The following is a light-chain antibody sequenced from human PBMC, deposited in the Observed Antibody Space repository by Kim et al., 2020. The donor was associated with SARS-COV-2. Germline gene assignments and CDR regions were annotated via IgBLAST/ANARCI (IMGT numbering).Light chain of an antibody. CDR3: QQDYNLPPT. J-gene: IGKJ1*01. Sequence: PGERVTLSCRASQIVVSSYLTWNQQKPAQAPRLLIYGASTRATGIPARFIGSGSGTDFTLTISSLQPEDFAVYYCQQDYNLPPTFGQGTKVDIK. CDR2: GAS. V-gene: IGKV3D-7*01. CDR1: QIVVSSY.